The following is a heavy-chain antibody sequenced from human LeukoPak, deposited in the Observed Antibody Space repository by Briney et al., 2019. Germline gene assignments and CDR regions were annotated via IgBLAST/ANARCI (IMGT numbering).Heavy chain of an antibody. Sequence: GGSLRLSCAASGFTFGSYAMSWVRQAPGKGLAWVSAISDSGGSTQYADSVKGRFTISRDNSKNTLYLQMNSLRVEDTAVYYCAKGSSNWRDYYYFDYWGQGTLVTVSS. CDR3: AKGSSNWRDYYYFDY. D-gene: IGHD6-13*01. CDR2: ISDSGGST. CDR1: GFTFGSYA. V-gene: IGHV3-23*01. J-gene: IGHJ4*02.